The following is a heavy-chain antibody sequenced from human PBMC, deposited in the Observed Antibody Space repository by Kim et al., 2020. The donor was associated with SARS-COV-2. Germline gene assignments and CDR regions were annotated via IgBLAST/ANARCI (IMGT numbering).Heavy chain of an antibody. D-gene: IGHD3-9*01. V-gene: IGHV4-4*02. CDR3: ASYMSYDILTGYYWVY. Sequence: SETLSLTCAVSGGSISSSNWWSWVRQPPGKGLEWIGEIYHSGSTNYNPSLKSRVTISVDKSKNQFSLKLSSVTAADTAVYYCASYMSYDILTGYYWVYWGQGTLVTVSS. CDR2: IYHSGST. CDR1: GGSISSSNW. J-gene: IGHJ4*02.